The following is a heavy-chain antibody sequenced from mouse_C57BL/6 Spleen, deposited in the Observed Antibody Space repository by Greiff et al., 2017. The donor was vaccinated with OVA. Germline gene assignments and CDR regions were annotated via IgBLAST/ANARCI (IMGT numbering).Heavy chain of an antibody. CDR2: ISYDGSN. D-gene: IGHD4-1*01. CDR3: AILTGRYFDY. V-gene: IGHV3-6*01. Sequence: EVHLVESGPGLVKPSQSLSLTCSVTGYSITSGYYWNWIRQFPGNKLEWMGYISYDGSNNYNPSLKNRISITRDTSKNQFFLKLNSVTTEDTATYYCAILTGRYFDYWGQGTTLTVSS. J-gene: IGHJ2*01. CDR1: GYSITSGYY.